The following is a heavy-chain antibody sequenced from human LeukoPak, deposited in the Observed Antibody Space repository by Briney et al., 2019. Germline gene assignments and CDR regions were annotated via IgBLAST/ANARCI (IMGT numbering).Heavy chain of an antibody. Sequence: PWASVKVSCKASGGSFSRYAISWVRQAPGQGLEWMGGIIPIFGTANYAQKFQGRVTITADESTRTAYMELRTLRSEDTAIYYCASESHYYPYPNGDTAMENWGQGTLVTVSS. J-gene: IGHJ4*02. CDR3: ASESHYYPYPNGDTAMEN. D-gene: IGHD5-18*01. V-gene: IGHV1-69*13. CDR1: GGSFSRYA. CDR2: IIPIFGTA.